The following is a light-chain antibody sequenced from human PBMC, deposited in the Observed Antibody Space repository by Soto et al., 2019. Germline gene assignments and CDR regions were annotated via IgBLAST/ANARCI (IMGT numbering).Light chain of an antibody. CDR1: SSDVGGYNY. J-gene: IGLJ1*01. CDR3: SSYTTISTYV. CDR2: DVR. V-gene: IGLV2-14*01. Sequence: QSVLTQPASVSGSPGQSITISCTGTSSDVGGYNYVSWYQQHPGKAPKLMIYDVRNRPSGVSNRFSGSKSVNTASLTIPGLQAEDEADYYCSSYTTISTYVFGTGTKVIVL.